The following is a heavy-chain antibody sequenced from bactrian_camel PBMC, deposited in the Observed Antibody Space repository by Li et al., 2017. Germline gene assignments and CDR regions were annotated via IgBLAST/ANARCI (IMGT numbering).Heavy chain of an antibody. J-gene: IGHJ4*01. CDR2: FDNTDSTS. CDR1: GYTRDSAC. D-gene: IGHD6*01. V-gene: IGHV3S1*01. Sequence: HVQLVESGGGSVQAGGSLRLSCTIGGYTRDSACLGWFRQAPGKEREGVAAFDNTDSTSLYHDSVKGRFTISRNNAANTLYLQMTSLKTEDTAIYYCATDLYAGGRWYLPLRYKYRGQGTQVTVS. CDR3: ATDLYAGGRWYLPLRYKY.